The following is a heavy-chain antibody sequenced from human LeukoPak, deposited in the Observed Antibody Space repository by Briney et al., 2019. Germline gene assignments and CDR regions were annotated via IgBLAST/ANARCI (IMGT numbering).Heavy chain of an antibody. CDR1: GGSFSGYY. V-gene: IGHV4-34*01. CDR3: ARLYYYGMDV. J-gene: IGHJ6*02. Sequence: SETLSLTCAVYGGSFSGYYWSWIRQPPGKGLEWIGEINHSGSTNYNPSLKSRVTISVDTSKNQFSLKLSSVTAADTAVYYCARLYYYGMDVWGQGTTVTVSS. CDR2: INHSGST.